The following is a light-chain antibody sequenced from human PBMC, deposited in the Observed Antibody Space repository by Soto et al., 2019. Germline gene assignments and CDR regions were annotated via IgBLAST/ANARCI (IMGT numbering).Light chain of an antibody. Sequence: DIQMTQSPSSLSASVGDRVTITCRASQMINKYLSWYQQSPGKAPKLLIYAASSLQSGVPSRFSGSRSGTDFTLTINNLQPEDFATYFCQQSYSVPYSFGQGTTLEIK. CDR3: QQSYSVPYS. V-gene: IGKV1-39*01. CDR2: AAS. CDR1: QMINKY. J-gene: IGKJ2*01.